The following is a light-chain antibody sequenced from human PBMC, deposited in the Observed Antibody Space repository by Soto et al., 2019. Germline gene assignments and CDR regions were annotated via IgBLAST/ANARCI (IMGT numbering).Light chain of an antibody. CDR1: QTTNNY. V-gene: IGKV1-39*01. CDR2: ASS. Sequence: DIGMSESLASLSASVGDTVTITCRASQTTNNYLNWYQLKPGKAPKLLIYASSTLQTGVPSRFAGSGSGTDFTLTIYGLQPEDYDSCCCAQSYSMPYVLGAGTKVDIK. J-gene: IGKJ3*01. CDR3: AQSYSMPYV.